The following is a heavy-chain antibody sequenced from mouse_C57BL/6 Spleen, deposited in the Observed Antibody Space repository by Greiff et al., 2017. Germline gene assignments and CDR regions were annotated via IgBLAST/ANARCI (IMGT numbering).Heavy chain of an antibody. V-gene: IGHV2-5*01. CDR3: AKNYDYDGGAWFAY. D-gene: IGHD2-4*01. CDR2: IWRGGST. Sequence: VQGVESGPGLVQPSQSLSITCTVSGFSLTSYGVHWVRQSPGKGLEWLGVIWRGGSTDYNAAFMSRLSITKDNSKSQVFFKMNSLQADDTAIYYCAKNYDYDGGAWFAYWGQGTLVTVSA. J-gene: IGHJ3*01. CDR1: GFSLTSYG.